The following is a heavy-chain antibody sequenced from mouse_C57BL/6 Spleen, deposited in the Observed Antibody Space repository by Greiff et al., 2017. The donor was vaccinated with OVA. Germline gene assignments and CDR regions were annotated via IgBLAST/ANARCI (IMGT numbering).Heavy chain of an antibody. V-gene: IGHV1-82*01. Sequence: QVQLQQSGPELVKPGASVKISCKASGYAFSSSWMNWVKQRPGKGLEWIGRIYPGDGDTNYNGKFKGKATLTADKSSSTAYMQLSSLTSEDSAVYFCARSYYYGSSYLDYWGQGTTLTVSS. J-gene: IGHJ2*01. CDR3: ARSYYYGSSYLDY. CDR1: GYAFSSSW. CDR2: IYPGDGDT. D-gene: IGHD1-1*01.